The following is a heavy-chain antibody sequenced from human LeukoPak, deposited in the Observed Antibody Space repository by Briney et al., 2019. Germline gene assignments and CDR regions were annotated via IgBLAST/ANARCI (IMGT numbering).Heavy chain of an antibody. CDR2: MNPNSGNT. J-gene: IGHJ5*02. V-gene: IGHV1-8*01. Sequence: ASVKLSCKASGYTFTSYDINWVRQPTGQGLEWMGWMNPNSGNTGYAQKFQGRVTMTRNTSISTAYMEVSSLRSEDRAVYYCARGGLIVVVKGSNWFGPWGQGTLVTVSS. CDR3: ARGGLIVVVKGSNWFGP. CDR1: GYTFTSYD. D-gene: IGHD3-22*01.